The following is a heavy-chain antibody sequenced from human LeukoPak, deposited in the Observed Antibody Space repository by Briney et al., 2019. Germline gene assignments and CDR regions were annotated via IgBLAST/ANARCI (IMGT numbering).Heavy chain of an antibody. V-gene: IGHV3-30-3*01. CDR3: ARPNLVVVTANRWGLDL. J-gene: IGHJ4*02. D-gene: IGHD2-21*02. CDR2: ITYDGTTT. CDR1: EFTLSYYA. Sequence: PGGSLRLSCAASEFTLSYYAMYWVRQPPGKGLEWVAAITYDGTTTYNPNSVKGRFTSSRDNSKNTLYLQMNSLRVEDTAVYYCARPNLVVVTANRWGLDLWGAGTLVTVSS.